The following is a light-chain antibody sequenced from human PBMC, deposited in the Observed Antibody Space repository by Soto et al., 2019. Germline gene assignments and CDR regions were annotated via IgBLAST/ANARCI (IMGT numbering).Light chain of an antibody. CDR3: QHSYSPPPT. Sequence: DIQMIQSPSSLSASVGDRVTITCRASQSISSSLNWYQQKPGKAPKVLIFAASSLQSGVPSRFSGRGSRKELSRTSSSRQPEDFATYYCQHSYSPPPTYGGGNKVQ. CDR1: QSISSS. V-gene: IGKV1-39*01. J-gene: IGKJ4*01. CDR2: AAS.